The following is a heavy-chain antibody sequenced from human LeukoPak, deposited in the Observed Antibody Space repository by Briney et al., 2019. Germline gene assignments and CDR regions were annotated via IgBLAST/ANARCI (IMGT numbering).Heavy chain of an antibody. CDR1: GGSISSSSYY. CDR2: TYYSGST. J-gene: IGHJ5*02. V-gene: IGHV4-39*01. D-gene: IGHD6-13*01. Sequence: SETLSLTCTVSGGSISSSSYYWGWIRQPPGKGLEWIGSTYYSGSTYYNPSLKSRVTIYVDTSKNQFSLKLSSVTAADTAVYYCARRAGAAGTSFEFDPWGQGTLVTVSS. CDR3: ARRAGAAGTSFEFDP.